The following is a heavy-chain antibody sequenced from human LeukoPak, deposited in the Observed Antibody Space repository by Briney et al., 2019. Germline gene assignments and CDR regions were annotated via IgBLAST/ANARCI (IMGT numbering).Heavy chain of an antibody. J-gene: IGHJ4*02. V-gene: IGHV5-51*03. D-gene: IGHD5-18*01. CDR3: ARRSWIQLSSCWDY. Sequence: PGESLTLSCTGSGYIFTSYWIGWVRQMPGKGLEWMGIIYPGDSDTRYSPSFQGQVTIPADKSISTAYLQCSSLKASDTAMYYCARRSWIQLSSCWDYWGQGTLVTVSS. CDR1: GYIFTSYW. CDR2: IYPGDSDT.